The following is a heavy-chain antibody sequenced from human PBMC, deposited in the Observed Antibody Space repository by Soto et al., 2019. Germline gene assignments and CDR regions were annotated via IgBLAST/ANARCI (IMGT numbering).Heavy chain of an antibody. CDR2: IYHSGST. CDR3: ASKDQYYGSGSYYAWFDP. D-gene: IGHD3-10*01. V-gene: IGHV4-4*02. CDR1: SGSISSSNW. J-gene: IGHJ5*02. Sequence: QVQLQESGPGLVKPSGTLSLTCAVSSGSISSSNWWSWVRQPPGKGLEWIGEIYHSGSTNYNPSLKSRVAISVDKSTNQFSLKLGSVTAADTAVYYCASKDQYYGSGSYYAWFDPWGQGTLVTVSS.